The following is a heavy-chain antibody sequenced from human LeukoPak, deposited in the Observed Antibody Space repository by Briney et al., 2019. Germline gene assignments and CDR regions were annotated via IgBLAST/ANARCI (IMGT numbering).Heavy chain of an antibody. D-gene: IGHD1-1*01. V-gene: IGHV4-4*07. J-gene: IGHJ4*02. Sequence: SETLSLTCTVSGGSISSYYWSWIRQPAGKGLGWIGRIYISGSTNYNPSLESRVTMSVDTSENQFSLKLSSVTAADTAVYYCARDRGTWNDDGFDYWGQGTLVTVSS. CDR3: ARDRGTWNDDGFDY. CDR1: GGSISSYY. CDR2: IYISGST.